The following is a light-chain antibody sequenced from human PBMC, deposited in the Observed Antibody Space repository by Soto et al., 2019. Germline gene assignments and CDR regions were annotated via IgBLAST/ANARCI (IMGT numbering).Light chain of an antibody. J-gene: IGKJ4*01. CDR2: DAS. Sequence: DIQMTQSPSSLSASVGDRVAITCQASQDISNYVSWYQQKAGTAPKLLIYDASKLETGVPARFSGSGSVTDFTFTISSLQPEDVATYYCQQYDNLPTFGGGTKVDIK. CDR1: QDISNY. CDR3: QQYDNLPT. V-gene: IGKV1-33*01.